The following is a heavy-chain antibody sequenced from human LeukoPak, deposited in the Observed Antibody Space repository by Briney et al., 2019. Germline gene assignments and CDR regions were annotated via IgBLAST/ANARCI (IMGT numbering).Heavy chain of an antibody. CDR1: GFTFSSYA. D-gene: IGHD6-6*01. CDR3: AKATAPLGYYYGMDV. CDR2: ISGSGGST. J-gene: IGHJ6*02. V-gene: IGHV3-23*01. Sequence: GGSLRLSCAASGFTFSSYAMSWVRQAPGKGLEWVSAISGSGGSTYYADSVKGRFTISRDNSKNTLYLQMNSLRAKDTAVYYCAKATAPLGYYYGMDVWGQGTTVTVSS.